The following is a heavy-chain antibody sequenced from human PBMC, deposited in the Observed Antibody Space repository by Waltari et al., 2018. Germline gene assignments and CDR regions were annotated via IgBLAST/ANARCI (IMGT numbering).Heavy chain of an antibody. V-gene: IGHV4-39*01. CDR2: IYYSGRT. Sequence: QLQLQESGPGLVKPSETLSLTCTVSGGSISSSSYYWGWIRQPPGKGLEWIGSIYYSGRTYYNPSLKSRVTISVDTSKNQFSLKLSSVTAADTAVYYCARHDSSGYLPQPSVLFDYWGQGTLVTVSS. CDR3: ARHDSSGYLPQPSVLFDY. D-gene: IGHD3-22*01. CDR1: GGSISSSSYY. J-gene: IGHJ4*02.